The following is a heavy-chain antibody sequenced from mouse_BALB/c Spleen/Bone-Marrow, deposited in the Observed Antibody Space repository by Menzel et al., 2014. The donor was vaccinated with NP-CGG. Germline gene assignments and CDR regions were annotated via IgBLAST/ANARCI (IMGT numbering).Heavy chain of an antibody. J-gene: IGHJ2*01. CDR2: INPGSGGT. Sequence: QVQLKQSGPELVRPGTSVKVSCKASGYAFTNYLMEWIKQRPGQGLERIGVINPGSGGTNYNEKFKGKATLTAGKSSSTAYMQLSSLTSDDSAVYFCARRIYYAMGYWGQGTTLTVSS. CDR1: GYAFTNYL. CDR3: ARRIYYAMGY. D-gene: IGHD2-1*01. V-gene: IGHV1-54*01.